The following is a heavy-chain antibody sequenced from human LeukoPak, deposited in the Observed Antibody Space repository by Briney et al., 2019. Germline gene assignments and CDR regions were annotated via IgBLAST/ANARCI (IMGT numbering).Heavy chain of an antibody. Sequence: GGSLRLSCAASGFTVSRNYMSWVRQAPGKGLEWVSVIYSGGSTFYADSVKGRFTISRDKSKNTLYLQMNGLRAEDTAVYFCARDSSASSGNGMDVWGQGTTVTVSS. CDR2: IYSGGST. D-gene: IGHD3-22*01. J-gene: IGHJ6*02. CDR1: GFTVSRNY. V-gene: IGHV3-66*01. CDR3: ARDSSASSGNGMDV.